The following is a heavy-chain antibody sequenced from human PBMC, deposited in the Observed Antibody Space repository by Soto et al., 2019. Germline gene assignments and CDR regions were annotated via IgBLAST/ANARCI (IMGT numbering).Heavy chain of an antibody. V-gene: IGHV4-39*01. CDR1: GGSISSSSYY. Sequence: SETLSLTCTVSGGSISSSSYYWGWIRQPPGKGLEWIGSIYYSGSTYYNPSLKSRVTISVDTSKNQFSLKLSSVTAADTAVYYCARIHSSGWYFGSYYGMDVWGQGTTVTVSS. J-gene: IGHJ6*02. CDR3: ARIHSSGWYFGSYYGMDV. D-gene: IGHD6-19*01. CDR2: IYYSGST.